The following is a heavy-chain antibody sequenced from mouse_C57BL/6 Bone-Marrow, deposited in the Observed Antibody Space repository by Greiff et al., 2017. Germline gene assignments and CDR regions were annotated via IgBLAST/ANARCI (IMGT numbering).Heavy chain of an antibody. Sequence: VKLQQSGPELVKPGASVKISCKASGYAFSSSWMNWVKQRPGKGLEWIGRIYPGDGDTNYTGKFKGKATLTADKSSRTAYMQLSSLTSEDSAVYFCARRGWLLRGYFDYWGQGTTLTVSS. J-gene: IGHJ2*01. V-gene: IGHV1-82*01. D-gene: IGHD2-3*01. CDR3: ARRGWLLRGYFDY. CDR2: IYPGDGDT. CDR1: GYAFSSSW.